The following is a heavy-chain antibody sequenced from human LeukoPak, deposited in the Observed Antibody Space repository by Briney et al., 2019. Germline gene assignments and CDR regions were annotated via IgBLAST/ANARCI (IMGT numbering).Heavy chain of an antibody. V-gene: IGHV1-18*01. Sequence: AASVKVSCKASGYTFTSYGISWVRQAPGQGLEWMGWISAHNGNTNYAQKLQGRVTMTTDTSTSTAYMELRSLRSDDTAVYYCARDFFSSSWSHDLGYWGQGTLVTVSS. J-gene: IGHJ4*02. CDR3: ARDFFSSSWSHDLGY. CDR2: ISAHNGNT. CDR1: GYTFTSYG. D-gene: IGHD6-13*01.